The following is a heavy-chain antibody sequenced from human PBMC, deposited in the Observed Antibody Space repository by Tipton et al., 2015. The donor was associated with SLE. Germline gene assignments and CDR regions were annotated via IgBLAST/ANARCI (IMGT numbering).Heavy chain of an antibody. Sequence: LRLSCKVSGISISTHYWSWIRQPPGKGLEWIGYIYYSGSTNYNPSLKRRVTISVDTSKNQFSLKLSSVTAADTAVYYCARVPSPSTGWFDPWGQGTLVTVSS. CDR2: IYYSGST. J-gene: IGHJ5*02. D-gene: IGHD4-17*01. CDR3: ARVPSPSTGWFDP. V-gene: IGHV4-59*11. CDR1: GISISTHY.